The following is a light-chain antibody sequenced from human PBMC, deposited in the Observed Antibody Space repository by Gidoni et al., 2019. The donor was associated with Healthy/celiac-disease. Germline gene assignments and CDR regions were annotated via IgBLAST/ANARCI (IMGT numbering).Light chain of an antibody. CDR2: DAS. Sequence: ETVWTQSPATLSLSPGERATPSCRDSHSVRSYLAWYQQKPGQAHGLLIYDASNRATGIPARFSGSGSGTDFTLTISSLEPEDFAVYYCQQRSNWPFGQGTRLEIK. CDR3: QQRSNWP. V-gene: IGKV3-11*01. J-gene: IGKJ5*01. CDR1: HSVRSY.